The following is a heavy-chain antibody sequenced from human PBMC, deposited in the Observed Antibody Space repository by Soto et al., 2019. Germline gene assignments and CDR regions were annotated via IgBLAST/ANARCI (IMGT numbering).Heavy chain of an antibody. V-gene: IGHV4-39*01. CDR1: GGSISSSSYY. J-gene: IGHJ5*02. CDR3: ARFIIGIAVAGTLMWFDP. D-gene: IGHD6-19*01. CDR2: IYYSGST. Sequence: SETLSLTCTVSGGSISSSSYYWGWIRQPPGKGLEWIGSIYYSGSTYYNPSLKSRVTISVDTSKNQFSLKLSSVTAADTAVYYCARFIIGIAVAGTLMWFDPWGQGTLVTVSS.